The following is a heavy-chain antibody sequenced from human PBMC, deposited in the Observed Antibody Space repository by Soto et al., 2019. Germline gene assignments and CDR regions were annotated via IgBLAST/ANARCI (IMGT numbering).Heavy chain of an antibody. CDR1: EFTFSTYT. V-gene: IGHV3-21*04. CDR2: ISTSSAYV. Sequence: DVQLEESGGGLVKPGGSLRLSCAASEFTFSTYTMTWVRQAPGKGLEWVSSISTSSAYVYYADSVKGRFTISSDNAKNSLYLQMNSLRAEDTAVYYCARCFGDLIDYWGQGTLVTVSS. D-gene: IGHD4-17*01. CDR3: ARCFGDLIDY. J-gene: IGHJ4*02.